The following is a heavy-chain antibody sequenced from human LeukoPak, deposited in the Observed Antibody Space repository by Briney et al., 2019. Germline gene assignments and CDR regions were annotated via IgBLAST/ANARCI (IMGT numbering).Heavy chain of an antibody. CDR1: GSTFTGYY. Sequence: ASVKLSCKASGSTFTGYYMHWVRQAPAQGLEWMGWINPNSGGTNYAQKFQGRVTMTRDTSISTAYMELSRLRSDDTAVYYCARDRVGSSWSFDYWGQGTLVTVPS. J-gene: IGHJ4*02. CDR2: INPNSGGT. D-gene: IGHD6-13*01. V-gene: IGHV1-2*02. CDR3: ARDRVGSSWSFDY.